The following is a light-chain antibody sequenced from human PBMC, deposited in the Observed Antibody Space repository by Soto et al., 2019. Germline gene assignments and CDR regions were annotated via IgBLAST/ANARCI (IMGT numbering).Light chain of an antibody. J-gene: IGLJ1*01. CDR3: AAWDDSLNGHI. V-gene: IGLV1-44*01. CDR1: SSNIGSNS. Sequence: QSVLTQPHSASGTPGHRVTISCSGSSSNIGSNSVHWFQQVPGTAPKPLIYSSNQRPSGVPERFSGSKSGTSASLAISALQAEDEAVYYCAAWDDSLNGHIFGTGTKVTVL. CDR2: SSN.